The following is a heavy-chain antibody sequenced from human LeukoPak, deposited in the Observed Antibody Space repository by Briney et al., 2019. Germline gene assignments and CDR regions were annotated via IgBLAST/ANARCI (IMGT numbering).Heavy chain of an antibody. CDR3: ARSQFYGSGSYQGRWFDP. Sequence: PSETLSLTCAVYGGSFSGYYRSWIRQPPGKGLEWIGSIYYSGSTYYNPSLKSRVTISVDTSKNQFSLKLSSVTAADTAVYYCARSQFYGSGSYQGRWFDPWGQGTLVTVSS. CDR2: IYYSGST. J-gene: IGHJ5*02. V-gene: IGHV4-34*01. D-gene: IGHD3-10*01. CDR1: GGSFSGYY.